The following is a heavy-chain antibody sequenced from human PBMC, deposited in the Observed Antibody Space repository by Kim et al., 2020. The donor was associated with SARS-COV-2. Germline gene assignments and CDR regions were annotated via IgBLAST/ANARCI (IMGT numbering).Heavy chain of an antibody. CDR2: IYYSGST. V-gene: IGHV4-39*01. CDR3: ARQARRGHIVARHDWFDP. J-gene: IGHJ5*02. CDR1: GGSFSSSSYY. Sequence: SETLSLTCTVSGGSFSSSSYYWGWIRQPPGKGLEWIGSIYYSGSTYYNPSLKSRVTISVDTSKNQFSLKLSSVTAADTAVYYCARQARRGHIVARHDWFDPWGQGTLVTVSS. D-gene: IGHD2-15*01.